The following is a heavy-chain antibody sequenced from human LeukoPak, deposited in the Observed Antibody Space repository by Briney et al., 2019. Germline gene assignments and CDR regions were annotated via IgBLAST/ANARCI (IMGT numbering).Heavy chain of an antibody. V-gene: IGHV3-48*04. J-gene: IGHJ3*02. CDR3: AKSRRRITMVRGVILNDAFDI. CDR2: ISSSSSTI. D-gene: IGHD3-10*01. CDR1: GFTFSSYS. Sequence: GGSLRLSCAASGFTFSSYSMNWVRQAPGKGLEWVSYISSSSSTIYYADSVKGRFTISRDNAKNSLYLQMNSLRAEDMALYYCAKSRRRITMVRGVILNDAFDIWGQGTMVTVSS.